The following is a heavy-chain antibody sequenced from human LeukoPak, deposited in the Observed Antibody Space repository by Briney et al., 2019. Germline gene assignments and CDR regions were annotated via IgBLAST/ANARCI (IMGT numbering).Heavy chain of an antibody. Sequence: ASVKVSCKASGYTFTSYDINWARQATGQGLEWMGWMNPNSGNTGYAQKFQGRVTMTRNTSISTAYMELSSLRSEDTAVYYCARGLYGDFAGYYYYYMDVWGKGTTVTVSS. J-gene: IGHJ6*03. V-gene: IGHV1-8*01. CDR2: MNPNSGNT. D-gene: IGHD4-17*01. CDR1: GYTFTSYD. CDR3: ARGLYGDFAGYYYYYMDV.